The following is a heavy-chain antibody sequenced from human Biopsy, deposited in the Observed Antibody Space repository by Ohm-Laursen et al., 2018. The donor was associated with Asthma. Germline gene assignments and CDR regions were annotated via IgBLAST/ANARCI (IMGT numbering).Heavy chain of an antibody. V-gene: IGHV4-59*08. CDR1: GGSISSYY. CDR2: IYYSGST. J-gene: IGHJ6*02. CDR3: ARRITIFGVVQKDHGMDA. D-gene: IGHD3-3*01. Sequence: SDTLSLTCPVSGGSISSYYWSWIRQPPGKGLEWIGYIYYSGSTNYNPSLKSRVTISRDTSKNQFSLRLTSVTAADTAVYFCARRITIFGVVQKDHGMDAWGQGTTVIVSS.